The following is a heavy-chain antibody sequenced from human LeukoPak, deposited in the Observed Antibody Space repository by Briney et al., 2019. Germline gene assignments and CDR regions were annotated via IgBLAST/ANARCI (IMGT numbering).Heavy chain of an antibody. J-gene: IGHJ3*02. Sequence: PWGGPGTSLAAPGFTLFSYSISWVRPGPGEGRGWGSSINKGGEYIYYADSVKGRFTISRDNAKNSLFLQMNSLRVEDTAVYYCARDPWSEHYDILTGYYGAFDIWGQGTMVTVSS. D-gene: IGHD3-9*01. CDR1: GFTLFSYS. CDR3: ARDPWSEHYDILTGYYGAFDI. CDR2: INKGGEYI. V-gene: IGHV3-21*01.